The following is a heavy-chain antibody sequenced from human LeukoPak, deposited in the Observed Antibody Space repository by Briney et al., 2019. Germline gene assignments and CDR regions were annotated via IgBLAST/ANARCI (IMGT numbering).Heavy chain of an antibody. CDR1: GGSINRSGSY. J-gene: IGHJ5*01. CDR3: ARHLVGFGSSDS. V-gene: IGHV4-39*01. CDR2: LYSSGHA. Sequence: PSETLSLTCTVSGGSINRSGSYWGWIRQPPGKGLEWIGTLYSSGHACYNPSLKSRVSISVDMSKSQFSLNLTSVTATDTAVYYCARHLVGFGSSDSWGQGTLVGVSS. D-gene: IGHD2-8*02.